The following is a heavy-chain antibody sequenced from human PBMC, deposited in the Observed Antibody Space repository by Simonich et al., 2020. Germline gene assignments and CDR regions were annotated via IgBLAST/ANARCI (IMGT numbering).Heavy chain of an antibody. J-gene: IGHJ3*02. CDR1: GYTFTGYY. D-gene: IGHD2-21*01. CDR2: SNPNSGGT. Sequence: QVQLVQSGAEVKKPGASVKVSCKASGYTFTGYYMHWVRQAPGQGLEWMGWSNPNSGGTNYAKKFQGRVTMTRDTSISTAYMELSRLRSDDTAVYYCARNGLVGILKAFDIWGQGTMVTVSS. V-gene: IGHV1-2*02. CDR3: ARNGLVGILKAFDI.